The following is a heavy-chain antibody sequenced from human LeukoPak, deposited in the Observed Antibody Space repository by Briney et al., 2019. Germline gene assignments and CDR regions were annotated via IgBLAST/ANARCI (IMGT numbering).Heavy chain of an antibody. D-gene: IGHD6-13*01. CDR1: GYTFTSYY. CDR3: ARGDSSSWYGPLFDY. V-gene: IGHV1-46*01. Sequence: SSVKVSCKASGYTFTSYYMHWVRQAPGQGLEWMGIINPSGGSTSFAQKFQGRVTMTRDTSTSTVYMELSSLRSEDTAVYYCARGDSSSWYGPLFDYWGQGTLVTVSS. CDR2: INPSGGST. J-gene: IGHJ4*02.